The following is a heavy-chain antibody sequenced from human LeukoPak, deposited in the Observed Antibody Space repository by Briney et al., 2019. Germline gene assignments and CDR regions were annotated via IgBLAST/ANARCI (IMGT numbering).Heavy chain of an antibody. J-gene: IGHJ3*01. CDR3: ARTEYCSPTSCKYASF. Sequence: GGSLRLSCAASGFTFSSYWMHWVRQAPGKGLVWVSQINSDGSSTNYADSVKGRFTISRDNAKNKLYLQMNSLRVEDTAVYYCARTEYCSPTSCKYASFWGQGTMVTVSS. CDR1: GFTFSSYW. CDR2: INSDGSST. D-gene: IGHD2-2*01. V-gene: IGHV3-74*01.